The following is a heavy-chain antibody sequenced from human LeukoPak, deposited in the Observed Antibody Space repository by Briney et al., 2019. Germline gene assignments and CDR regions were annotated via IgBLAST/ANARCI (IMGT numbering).Heavy chain of an antibody. CDR1: GFTFSDYY. V-gene: IGHV3-11*01. Sequence: GGSLRLSCAASGFTFSDYYMSWIRQAPGKGLEWGSYISSSGSTIYYADSVKGRFTISRDNAKNSLYLQMNSLRAEDTAVYYCARGTRIAARLFDYWGQGTLVTVSS. J-gene: IGHJ4*02. CDR3: ARGTRIAARLFDY. D-gene: IGHD6-6*01. CDR2: ISSSGSTI.